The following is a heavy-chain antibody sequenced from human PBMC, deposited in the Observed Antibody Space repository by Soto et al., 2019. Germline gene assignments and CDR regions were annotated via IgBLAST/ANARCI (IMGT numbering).Heavy chain of an antibody. V-gene: IGHV4-30-4*01. Sequence: PSETLSLTCTVSGVSITSDDYSWSWIRQPPGKGLEWIGYIYSSGSTYYNPSLKSRVTMSVDTSKNQFSLKLSPVTAADTAVYSCASRGLRRRKNWFDPWGQGSLVIVSS. CDR3: ASRGLRRRKNWFDP. CDR1: GVSITSDDYS. J-gene: IGHJ5*02. CDR2: IYSSGST.